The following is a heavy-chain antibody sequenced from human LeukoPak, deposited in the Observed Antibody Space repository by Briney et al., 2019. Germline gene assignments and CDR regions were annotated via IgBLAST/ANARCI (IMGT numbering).Heavy chain of an antibody. CDR3: ARVTGTYDFWSGYYALVY. CDR2: IIPILGIA. D-gene: IGHD3-3*01. Sequence: SVKVSCKASGGTFSSYAISWVRQAPGQGLEWMGRIIPILGIANYAQKFQGRVTITADKSTSTAYMELSSLRSEDTAVYYCARVTGTYDFWSGYYALVYWGQGTLVTVSS. CDR1: GGTFSSYA. V-gene: IGHV1-69*04. J-gene: IGHJ4*02.